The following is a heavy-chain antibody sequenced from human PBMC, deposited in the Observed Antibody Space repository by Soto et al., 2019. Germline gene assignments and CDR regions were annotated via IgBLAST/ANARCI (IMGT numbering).Heavy chain of an antibody. D-gene: IGHD3-3*01. CDR1: GFTFSSYW. V-gene: IGHV3-7*01. J-gene: IGHJ6*02. CDR2: IKQDGSEK. CDR3: ARANRAAPPVYDFWSGPTQYGMDV. Sequence: GGSLRLSRAASGFTFSSYWMSWVRQAPGKGLEWVANIKQDGSEKYYVDSVKGRFTISRDNAKNSLYLQMNSLRAEDTAVYYCARANRAAPPVYDFWSGPTQYGMDVWGQGTTVTVS.